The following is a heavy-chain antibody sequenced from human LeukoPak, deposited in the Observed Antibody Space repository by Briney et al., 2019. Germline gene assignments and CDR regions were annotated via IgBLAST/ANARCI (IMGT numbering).Heavy chain of an antibody. Sequence: GGSLRLSCAASGFTFDDYDMSWVRQAPGKGLEWVSSISSSSSYIYYADSVKGRFTISRDNAKNSLYLQMNSLRAEDAAVYYCATDMSIAARPDIWGQGTMVTVSS. V-gene: IGHV3-21*01. J-gene: IGHJ3*02. CDR1: GFTFDDYD. CDR3: ATDMSIAARPDI. D-gene: IGHD6-6*01. CDR2: ISSSSSYI.